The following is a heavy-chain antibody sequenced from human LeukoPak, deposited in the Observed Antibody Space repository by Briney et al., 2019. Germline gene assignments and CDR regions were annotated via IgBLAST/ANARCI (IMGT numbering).Heavy chain of an antibody. CDR2: INHSGST. J-gene: IGHJ4*02. CDR1: GGSFRGYY. V-gene: IGHV4-34*01. D-gene: IGHD6-19*01. CDR3: ARGGPVAGILYYFDY. Sequence: PSETLPLTCAVYGGSFRGYYWSWIRQPPGKGLEWIGEINHSGSTNHNPSLKSRVTISVDTSKNQFSLKLSSVTAADTAVYYCARGGPVAGILYYFDYWGQGTLVTVSS.